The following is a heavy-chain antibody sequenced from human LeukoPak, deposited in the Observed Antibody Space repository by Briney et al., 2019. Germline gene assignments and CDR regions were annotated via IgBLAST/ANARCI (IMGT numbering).Heavy chain of an antibody. J-gene: IGHJ5*02. CDR3: ATYGRSYYYGSGSYYKMLEFDP. CDR1: GGSISSSSYY. CDR2: IYYSGGT. D-gene: IGHD3-10*01. Sequence: PSETLSLTCTVSGGSISSSSYYWGWIRQPPGKGLEWIGSIYYSGGTYYNPSLKSRVTISVDTSKNQFSLKLSSVTAADTAVYYCATYGRSYYYGSGSYYKMLEFDPWGQGTLVTVSS. V-gene: IGHV4-39*01.